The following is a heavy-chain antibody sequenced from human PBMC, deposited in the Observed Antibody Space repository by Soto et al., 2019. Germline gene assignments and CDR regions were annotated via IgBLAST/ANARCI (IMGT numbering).Heavy chain of an antibody. CDR3: AKERRIVVPRDFQH. CDR1: GFTFSNYV. Sequence: GGSLRLSCTASGFTFSNYVMNWVRQAPGKGLEWVSGISASGGSTHYADSVKGRFTISRDNSKNTLYLQMNTLRAEDTAVYYCAKERRIVVPRDFQHWGQGTLVTVSS. V-gene: IGHV3-23*01. CDR2: ISASGGST. D-gene: IGHD3-22*01. J-gene: IGHJ1*01.